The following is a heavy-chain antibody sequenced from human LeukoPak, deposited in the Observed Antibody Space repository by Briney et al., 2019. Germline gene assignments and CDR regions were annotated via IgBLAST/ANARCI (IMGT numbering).Heavy chain of an antibody. V-gene: IGHV4-34*01. CDR3: AAGSSYSSSWYSWFDP. D-gene: IGHD6-13*01. CDR2: INHSGST. Sequence: SETLSLTCAVYGGSFSGYYWSWIRQPPGKGLEWIGEINHSGSTNYNPSLTSRVTISVDTSKNQFSLQLSSVTAADTAVYYCAAGSSYSSSWYSWFDPWGQATLVTVSS. J-gene: IGHJ5*02. CDR1: GGSFSGYY.